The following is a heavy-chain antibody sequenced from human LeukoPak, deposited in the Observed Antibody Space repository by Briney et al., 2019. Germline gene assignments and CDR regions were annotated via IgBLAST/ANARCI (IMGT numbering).Heavy chain of an antibody. CDR2: IYTSGST. D-gene: IGHD3-16*02. J-gene: IGHJ5*02. CDR1: GGSISSYY. V-gene: IGHV4-4*09. Sequence: KPSETLSLTCTVSGGSISSYYWSWIRQPPGKGLEWIGYIYTSGSTNYNPSLKSRVTISVDTSKNQFSLKLSSVTAADTAVYYCARSLYEAVWGSYRYTENWFDPWGQGTLVTVSS. CDR3: ARSLYEAVWGSYRYTENWFDP.